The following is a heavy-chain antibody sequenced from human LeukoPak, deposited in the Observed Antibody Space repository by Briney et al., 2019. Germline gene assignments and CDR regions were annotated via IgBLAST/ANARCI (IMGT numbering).Heavy chain of an antibody. V-gene: IGHV1-24*01. D-gene: IGHD2-15*01. CDR1: GYTPTELS. Sequence: ASVKVSCKVSGYTPTELSMHWVRQAPGKGLEWMGGFDPEDGETIYAQKFQGRVTMTEDTSTDTAYMELSSLRSEDTAVYYCAREGGGNDAFDIWGQGTMVTVSS. J-gene: IGHJ3*02. CDR2: FDPEDGET. CDR3: AREGGGNDAFDI.